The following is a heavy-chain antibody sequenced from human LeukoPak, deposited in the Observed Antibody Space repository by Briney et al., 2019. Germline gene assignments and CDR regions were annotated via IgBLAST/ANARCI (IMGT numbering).Heavy chain of an antibody. CDR2: IKNEHYGGTA. D-gene: IGHD6-19*01. CDR1: GFSFISDW. V-gene: IGHV3-15*07. J-gene: IGHJ6*02. Sequence: GGSLRLSCVGSGFSFISDWLNWVRQTPGKGLERVGRIKNEHYGGTADYNEAIKGRFTISRDDSKNTLYLQMNSLRAEDTAVYYCAREGIAVAWLLDDGMDVWGQGTTVTVSS. CDR3: AREGIAVAWLLDDGMDV.